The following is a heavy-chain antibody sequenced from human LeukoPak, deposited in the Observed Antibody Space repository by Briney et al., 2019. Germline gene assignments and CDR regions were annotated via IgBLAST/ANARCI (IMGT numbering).Heavy chain of an antibody. D-gene: IGHD3-10*01. CDR2: ISGSGGST. CDR3: AKEIITMIRGVITTPDY. CDR1: GFTFSSYA. J-gene: IGHJ4*02. V-gene: IGHV3-23*01. Sequence: GGSLRPSCAASGFTFSSYAMSWVHQAPGKGLEWVSAISGSGGSTYYADSVKGRFTISRDNSKNTLYLQMNSLRAEDTAVYYCAKEIITMIRGVITTPDYWGQGTLVTVSS.